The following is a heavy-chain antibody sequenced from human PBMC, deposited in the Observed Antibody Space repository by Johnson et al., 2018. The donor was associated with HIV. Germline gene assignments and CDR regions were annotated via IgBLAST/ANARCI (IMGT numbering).Heavy chain of an antibody. D-gene: IGHD4-11*01. CDR2: ISSNGDST. CDR1: GFTFSTYA. CDR3: ARIDYSNYEEAFDI. V-gene: IGHV3-64*07. Sequence: EVQLVESGGGLVQPGGSLRLSCAASGFTFSTYAMHWVRQAPGNGLEYVSAISSNGDSTYYADSVKGRFTISRDNSKNTLYLQMNSLRAEDTAVYYCARIDYSNYEEAFDIWGQGTMVTVSS. J-gene: IGHJ3*02.